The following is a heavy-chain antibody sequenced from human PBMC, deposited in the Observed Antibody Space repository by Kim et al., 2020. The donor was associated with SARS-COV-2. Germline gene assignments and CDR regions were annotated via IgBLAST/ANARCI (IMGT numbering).Heavy chain of an antibody. CDR1: GFTFSSYS. CDR2: ISSSSSYI. V-gene: IGHV3-21*01. D-gene: IGHD2-2*01. Sequence: GGSLRLSCAASGFTFSSYSMNWVRQAPGKGLEWVSSISSSSSYIYYADSVKGRFTISRDNAKNSLYLQMNSLRAEDTAVYYCARGPYCSSTSCYRKATGYFDLWGRGTLVTVSS. CDR3: ARGPYCSSTSCYRKATGYFDL. J-gene: IGHJ2*01.